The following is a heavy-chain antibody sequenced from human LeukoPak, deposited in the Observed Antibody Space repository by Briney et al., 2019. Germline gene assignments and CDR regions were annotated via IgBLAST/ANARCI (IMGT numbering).Heavy chain of an antibody. D-gene: IGHD3-9*01. CDR2: IGGSGGST. V-gene: IGHV3-23*01. J-gene: IGHJ6*03. CDR1: GFAFSSYA. Sequence: GGSLRLSCAASGFAFSSYAMSWVRQAPGQGLEWGSAIGGSGGSTYYADSVKGRLTISRDNSKNTLYLQMNSLRAEDTAVYYCARDPHYDILTGPQGLRYYYYMDVWGKGTTVTVSS. CDR3: ARDPHYDILTGPQGLRYYYYMDV.